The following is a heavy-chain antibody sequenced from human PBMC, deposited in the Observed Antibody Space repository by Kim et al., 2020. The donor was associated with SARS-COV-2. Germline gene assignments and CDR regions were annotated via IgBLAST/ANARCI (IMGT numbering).Heavy chain of an antibody. CDR3: ARGSITVLRGRIANLDY. V-gene: IGHV1-18*01. J-gene: IGHJ4*02. CDR1: GYTFVTQS. Sequence: ASVKVSCKASGYTFVTQSINWVRQAPGQGLEWMGWITPYNGNTNYAQTYVGRVTMTTDTSTRTAYMELGSLRSDDTAVYYCARGSITVLRGRIANLDYWGQGTLVTVSS. D-gene: IGHD3-10*01. CDR2: ITPYNGNT.